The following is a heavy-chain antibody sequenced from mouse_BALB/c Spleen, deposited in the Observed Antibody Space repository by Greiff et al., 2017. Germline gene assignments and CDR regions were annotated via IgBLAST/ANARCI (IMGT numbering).Heavy chain of an antibody. Sequence: EVQGVESGGGLVKPGGSLKLSCAASGFTFSSYAMSWVRQTPEKRLEWVASISSGGSTYYPDSVKGRFTISRDNARNILYLQMSSLRSEDTAMYYCARGPQYGNAMDYWGQGTSVTVSS. D-gene: IGHD2-10*02. V-gene: IGHV5-6-5*01. J-gene: IGHJ4*01. CDR1: GFTFSSYA. CDR3: ARGPQYGNAMDY. CDR2: ISSGGST.